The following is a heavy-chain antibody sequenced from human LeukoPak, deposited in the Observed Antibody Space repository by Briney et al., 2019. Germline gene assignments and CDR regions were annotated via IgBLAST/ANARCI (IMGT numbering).Heavy chain of an antibody. CDR2: IYTNGST. CDR3: ARDGRSGGNFGY. J-gene: IGHJ4*02. Sequence: SETLSLTCTVSGGSISSYYWSWIRQPPGKGLEWIGYIYTNGSTNYNPSLKSRVTISVDTSKNQFSLKLSSVTAADTAVYYCARDGRSGGNFGYWGQGTLVTVSS. V-gene: IGHV4-4*09. CDR1: GGSISSYY. D-gene: IGHD4-23*01.